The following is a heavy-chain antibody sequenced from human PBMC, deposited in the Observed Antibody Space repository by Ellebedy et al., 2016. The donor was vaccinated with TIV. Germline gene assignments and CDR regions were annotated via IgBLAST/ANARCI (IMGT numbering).Heavy chain of an antibody. CDR3: ARDSSRDGYNLGAFDI. J-gene: IGHJ3*02. D-gene: IGHD5-24*01. CDR2: IIPIFGTA. Sequence: AASVKVSCKASGGTFSSYAISWVRQAPGQGLEWMGGIIPIFGTANYAQKFQGRVTITADESTSTAYMELSSLRSEDTAVYYCARDSSRDGYNLGAFDIWGQGTMVTVSS. CDR1: GGTFSSYA. V-gene: IGHV1-69*13.